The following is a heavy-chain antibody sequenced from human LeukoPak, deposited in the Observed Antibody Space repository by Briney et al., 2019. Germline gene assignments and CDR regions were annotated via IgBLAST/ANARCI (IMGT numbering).Heavy chain of an antibody. D-gene: IGHD6-13*01. V-gene: IGHV3-7*01. J-gene: IGHJ3*02. CDR2: IKEDGSEK. Sequence: GGSLRLSCAASGFRFNYYWMSWVRQAPGKGLEWVANIKEDGSEKYYVDAVKGRFTISRDNAQNSLYLQMNSLRAEDTAVYYCARTYSFEAFDIWGQGTTVTISS. CDR1: GFRFNYYW. CDR3: ARTYSFEAFDI.